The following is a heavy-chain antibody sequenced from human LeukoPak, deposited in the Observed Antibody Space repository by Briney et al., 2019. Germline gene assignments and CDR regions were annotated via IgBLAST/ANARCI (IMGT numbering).Heavy chain of an antibody. Sequence: SENLSLTCAVYGGSFSGYYWSWIRQPPGKGLEWIGEINHSGSTNYNPSLKSRVTISVDTSKNQFSLKLSSVTAADTAVYYCARAQGYSYGLDYWGQGTLVTVSS. CDR3: ARAQGYSYGLDY. CDR2: INHSGST. J-gene: IGHJ4*02. CDR1: GGSFSGYY. V-gene: IGHV4-34*01. D-gene: IGHD5-18*01.